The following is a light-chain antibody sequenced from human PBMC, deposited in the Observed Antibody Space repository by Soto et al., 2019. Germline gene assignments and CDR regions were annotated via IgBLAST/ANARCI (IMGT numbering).Light chain of an antibody. CDR1: SSNIGAGYG. J-gene: IGLJ2*01. Sequence: QSVLTQPPSVSGAPGQRVSISCTGSSSNIGAGYGVHWYQQLPGAAPKLLIYVNDNRPSGVPDRFSGSKSGASASLVITGLQAEDEADYYCQSYDSSLSVVFGGGTKLTVL. CDR3: QSYDSSLSVV. V-gene: IGLV1-40*01. CDR2: VND.